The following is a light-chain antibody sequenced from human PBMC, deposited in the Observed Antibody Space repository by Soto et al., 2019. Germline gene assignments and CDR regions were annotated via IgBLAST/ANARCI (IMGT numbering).Light chain of an antibody. Sequence: SSLTQPASASGSLRQPITTSSTGAGGNVGSYTYVSWYQQHPGKAPKLMIYEVNNRPSGVSNRFSGSKSGNTASLTISGLQAEDEADYYCSSYTSSSTLYVFGTGTRSPS. V-gene: IGLV2-14*01. J-gene: IGLJ1*01. CDR1: GGNVGSYTY. CDR2: EVN. CDR3: SSYTSSSTLYV.